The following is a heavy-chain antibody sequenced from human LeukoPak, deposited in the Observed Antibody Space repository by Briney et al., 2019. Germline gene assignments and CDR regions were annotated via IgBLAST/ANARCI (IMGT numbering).Heavy chain of an antibody. V-gene: IGHV3-23*01. CDR2: ICGNGGCA. D-gene: IGHD3-10*01. CDR3: ARIASGSFSDY. Sequence: GGSLRLSCTASGFTFSTYAMNWVRQAPGKGLEWVSAICGNGGCAYYGDSVRGRFTVSRDNSKDTLYLQISALRAEDTALYYCARIASGSFSDYWGQGSLVTVSS. J-gene: IGHJ4*02. CDR1: GFTFSTYA.